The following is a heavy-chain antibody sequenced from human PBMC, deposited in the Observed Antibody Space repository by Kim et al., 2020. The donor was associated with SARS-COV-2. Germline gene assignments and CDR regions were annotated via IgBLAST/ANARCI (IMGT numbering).Heavy chain of an antibody. Sequence: ANYAQKFQGRVTITADESTSTAYMELSSLRSEDTAVYYCARDLMVRGVDYWGQGTLVTVSS. J-gene: IGHJ4*02. D-gene: IGHD3-10*01. CDR2: A. CDR3: ARDLMVRGVDY. V-gene: IGHV1-69*01.